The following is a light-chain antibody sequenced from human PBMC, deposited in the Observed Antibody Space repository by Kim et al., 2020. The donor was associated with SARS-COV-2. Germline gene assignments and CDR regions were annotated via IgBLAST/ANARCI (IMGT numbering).Light chain of an antibody. CDR2: KAS. CDR1: QIITTW. J-gene: IGKJ2*01. V-gene: IGKV1-5*03. Sequence: SASVRDRVTITCRTSQIITTWLAWYQQKPGKAPKLLISKASNLESGVPSRFSGSGSGTEFTLTISRLQADDFATYYCQQYNYFLLTFGQGTKLEI. CDR3: QQYNYFLLT.